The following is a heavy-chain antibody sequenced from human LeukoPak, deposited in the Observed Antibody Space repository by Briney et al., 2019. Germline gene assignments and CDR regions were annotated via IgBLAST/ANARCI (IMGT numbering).Heavy chain of an antibody. J-gene: IGHJ4*02. CDR2: IYYSGST. D-gene: IGHD3-10*01. CDR3: ARERGGSTPDYYGSGSYYSRFDY. CDR1: GGSISSYY. V-gene: IGHV4-59*12. Sequence: SETLSLTCTVSGGSISSYYWSWIRQPPGKGLEWIGYIYYSGSTNYNPSLKSRVTISVDTSKNQFSLKLSSVTAADTAVYYCARERGGSTPDYYGSGSYYSRFDYWGQGTLVTVSS.